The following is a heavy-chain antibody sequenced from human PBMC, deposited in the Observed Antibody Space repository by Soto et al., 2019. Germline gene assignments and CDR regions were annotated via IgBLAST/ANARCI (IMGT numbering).Heavy chain of an antibody. CDR2: ISYDATKK. Sequence: QEPLVESGGGVVQPGQSLTVSCVASGLTFSGFGIHWVRQAPGKGLAWVAVISYDATKKYYADSVKGRCTISRYNSKNTVSLEMIDLRIEDTAVYHCAKDLDAYNLNTGGWFDPWCRGTLVSVSS. CDR3: AKDLDAYNLNTGGWFDP. D-gene: IGHD1-20*01. V-gene: IGHV3-30*18. CDR1: GLTFSGFG. J-gene: IGHJ5*02.